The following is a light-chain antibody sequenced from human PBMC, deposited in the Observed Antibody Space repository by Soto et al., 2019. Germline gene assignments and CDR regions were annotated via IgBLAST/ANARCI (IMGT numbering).Light chain of an antibody. J-gene: IGKJ2*01. CDR1: QNIGSL. CDR3: QQYNGYPLT. CDR2: KAS. V-gene: IGKV1-5*03. Sequence: DIQMTQSPSTLSASVGDRVTITCRASQNIGSLLAWYQQKPGKAPVFLIYKASTLGSGVPSRFSGSGSGTEFTLTISSLQPDDFATYYCQQYNGYPLTFGQGTKLGIK.